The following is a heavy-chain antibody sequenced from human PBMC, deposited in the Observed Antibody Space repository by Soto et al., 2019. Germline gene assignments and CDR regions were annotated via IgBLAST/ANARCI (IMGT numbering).Heavy chain of an antibody. D-gene: IGHD4-4*01. CDR3: ARETYSFNDY. Sequence: EVQLVESGGGLVLPGGSLRLSCAASGFTFSGYWMHWVRQAPGEGLVWVSRINPDGGSTNYADSVKGRFTISRDNAKNTLLLQMNGLRAEDRAVYYCARETYSFNDYWGRGTLVTVSS. V-gene: IGHV3-74*01. J-gene: IGHJ4*02. CDR1: GFTFSGYW. CDR2: INPDGGST.